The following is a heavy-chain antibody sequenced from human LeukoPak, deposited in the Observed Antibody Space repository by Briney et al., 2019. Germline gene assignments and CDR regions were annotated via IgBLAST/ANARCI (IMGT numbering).Heavy chain of an antibody. Sequence: SQTLSLTCTVSSGSISSGDYYWSWIRQPPGKGLEWIGYIYYSGSTYYNPSLKSRVTISVDTSKNQFSLKLSSVTAADTAVYYCARGPLTGILDYWGQGTLVTVSS. CDR3: ARGPLTGILDY. D-gene: IGHD3-9*01. CDR1: SGSISSGDYY. V-gene: IGHV4-30-4*01. J-gene: IGHJ4*02. CDR2: IYYSGST.